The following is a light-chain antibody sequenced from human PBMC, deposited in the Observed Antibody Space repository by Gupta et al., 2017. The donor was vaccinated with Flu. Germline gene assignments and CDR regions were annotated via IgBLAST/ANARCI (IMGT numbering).Light chain of an antibody. CDR3: QQYYGTPLT. Sequence: DTVMTQSPDSLAVPLGERATINCKSSQNVLYSANNKNYLAWYQQKPGQPPKLLIYWASTRESGVPDRFSGRGSGTDFTLTISSLQAEDVAVYYCQQYYGTPLTFGGGTKVEIK. CDR2: WAS. J-gene: IGKJ4*01. CDR1: QNVLYSANNKNY. V-gene: IGKV4-1*01.